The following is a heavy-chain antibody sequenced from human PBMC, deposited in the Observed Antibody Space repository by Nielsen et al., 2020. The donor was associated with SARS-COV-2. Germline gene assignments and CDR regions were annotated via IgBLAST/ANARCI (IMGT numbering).Heavy chain of an antibody. D-gene: IGHD3-3*01. J-gene: IGHJ4*02. CDR1: GYTFTSYG. Sequence: ASVKVSCKASGYTFTSYGISWVRQAPGQGLEWMGWISAYNGNTNYAQKLQGRVTMTTDTSTSTAYMELRSLRSDDTAVYYCARGPFVWYDFWSGYYRGDNQVDTELFFDYWGQGTLITVSS. V-gene: IGHV1-18*04. CDR2: ISAYNGNT. CDR3: ARGPFVWYDFWSGYYRGDNQVDTELFFDY.